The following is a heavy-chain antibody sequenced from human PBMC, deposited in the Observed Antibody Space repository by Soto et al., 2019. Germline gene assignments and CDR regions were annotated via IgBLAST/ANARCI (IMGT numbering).Heavy chain of an antibody. Sequence: AASVKVSCKASGYTFTGYYMHWVRQAPGQGLEWMGWINPNSGGTNYAQKFQGWVTMTRDTSISTAYMELSRLRSDDTAVYYCARVGARGVATKNYYGMDVWGQGTTVTVSS. D-gene: IGHD5-12*01. CDR2: INPNSGGT. CDR3: ARVGARGVATKNYYGMDV. CDR1: GYTFTGYY. J-gene: IGHJ6*02. V-gene: IGHV1-2*04.